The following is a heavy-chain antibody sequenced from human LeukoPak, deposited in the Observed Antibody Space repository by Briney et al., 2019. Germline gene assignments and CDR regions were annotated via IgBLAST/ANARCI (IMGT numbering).Heavy chain of an antibody. CDR1: GFIFENYD. J-gene: IGHJ6*03. D-gene: IGHD6-25*01. CDR3: ARQGSALRDSHSYMDV. CDR2: ISSDGSDK. Sequence: GRSLRLSCEVSGFIFENYDMHCARQAPGKGLEWVAVISSDGSDKYYADAVTGRLTISRDISKSTLHLQMQSLRPEDTAVYYCARQGSALRDSHSYMDVWGKGTTVTVSS. V-gene: IGHV3-30*01.